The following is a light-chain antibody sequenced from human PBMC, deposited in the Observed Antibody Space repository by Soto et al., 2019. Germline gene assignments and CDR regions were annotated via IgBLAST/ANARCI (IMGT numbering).Light chain of an antibody. CDR1: SSNIGAGYD. J-gene: IGLJ2*01. CDR2: GNT. Sequence: QSVLTQPPSVSGAPGQRVTISCTGNSSNIGAGYDVHWYQQPPGTAPKLLIYGNTNRASGVPDRFSPSKSGASASLAITGLQAEDEADYYCQSYDSSLRGVIFGGGTKLTVL. CDR3: QSYDSSLRGVI. V-gene: IGLV1-40*01.